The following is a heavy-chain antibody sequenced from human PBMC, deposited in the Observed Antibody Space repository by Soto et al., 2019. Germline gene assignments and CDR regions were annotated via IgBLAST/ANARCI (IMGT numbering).Heavy chain of an antibody. CDR3: GGTGGSGSYYNPHYYYSGMDV. CDR1: GGSISSSSYY. V-gene: IGHV4-39*01. D-gene: IGHD3-10*01. CDR2: IYYSGST. Sequence: PSETLSLTCTVSGGSISSSSYYWGWIRRPPGKGLEWIGSIYYSGSTYYNPSLKNRVTISVDTSKNQFSLKLSSVTAADRAVYYCGGTGGSGSYYNPHYYYSGMDVWGKGTRVTVSS. J-gene: IGHJ6*04.